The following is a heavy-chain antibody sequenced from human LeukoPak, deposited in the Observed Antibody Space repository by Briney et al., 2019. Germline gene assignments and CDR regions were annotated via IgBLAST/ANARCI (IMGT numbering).Heavy chain of an antibody. Sequence: GGSLSLSCPASAFTSSSHGMRWVRPVPGKGLEWVAVIWYDGSNKYYADSVKGRFTIPRDTSKNTLCVQMNSLTAEDTAVYYCAKEGPRSAFDYWGQGTLVTVSS. CDR1: AFTSSSHG. CDR2: IWYDGSNK. J-gene: IGHJ4*02. V-gene: IGHV3-33*06. CDR3: AKEGPRSAFDY.